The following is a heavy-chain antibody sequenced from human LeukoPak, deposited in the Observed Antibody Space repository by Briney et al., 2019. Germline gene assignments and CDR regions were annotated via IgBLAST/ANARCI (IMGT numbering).Heavy chain of an antibody. J-gene: IGHJ3*01. CDR2: IRGGGAGA. CDR1: GFTFDSYA. Sequence: GGSLRLSCAASGFTFDSYAMNWVRQAPGKGLEWVSHIRGGGAGARYAEPVKGRFTISRDNAKNTLYLQMDSLSVEDTATYYCAKCSATYYNDAFDVWGRGTMVTVSS. D-gene: IGHD3-10*02. V-gene: IGHV3-23*01. CDR3: AKCSATYYNDAFDV.